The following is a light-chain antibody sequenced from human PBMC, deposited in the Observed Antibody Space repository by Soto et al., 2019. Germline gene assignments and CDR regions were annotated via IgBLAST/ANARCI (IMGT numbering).Light chain of an antibody. V-gene: IGKV3-20*01. J-gene: IGKJ3*01. CDR3: HQYSDSPFT. CDR1: QSVSSRS. Sequence: EMVLTQSPGTLSLSPGERATLSCRASQSVSSRSLAWYQQKPGQAPRFLIYGTSIRATGIPDRFIGSGSGADFTLTISRLEPEDFAVYYCHQYSDSPFTFGPGTKVDIK. CDR2: GTS.